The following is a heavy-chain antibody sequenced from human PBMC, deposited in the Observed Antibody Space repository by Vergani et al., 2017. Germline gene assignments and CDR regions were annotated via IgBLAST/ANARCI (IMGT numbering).Heavy chain of an antibody. V-gene: IGHV4-61*02. CDR2: ISASGNA. D-gene: IGHD4-23*01. CDR1: GGSISAGYYF. J-gene: IGHJ3*01. Sequence: QVQLQASGPGRVKPSQTLSLTCTMSGGSISAGYYFWSWIRQPAGKGLEWLEHISASGNASHSPSLKTRVSMSVDTSKNLFSLTVTSVTAADTDIYFCARRSAGCYGGGKVHPLRTAFDVWGHGTVVTVSS. CDR3: ARRSAGCYGGGKVHPLRTAFDV.